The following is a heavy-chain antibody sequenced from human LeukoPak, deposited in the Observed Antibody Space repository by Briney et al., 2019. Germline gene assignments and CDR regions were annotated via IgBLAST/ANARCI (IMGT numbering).Heavy chain of an antibody. Sequence: GGSLRLSCAASGFNFNSHGLQWVRQAPGQGLEWVALISNDGKTTDYADSVKGRFTISRDNSENTLFLQMSGLRVEDTAVYYCARDRHSCDTSGYYYHYYYYGMDVWGPGTTVTVSS. CDR2: ISNDGKTT. J-gene: IGHJ6*02. D-gene: IGHD3-22*01. CDR3: ARDRHSCDTSGYYYHYYYYGMDV. CDR1: GFNFNSHG. V-gene: IGHV3-30*04.